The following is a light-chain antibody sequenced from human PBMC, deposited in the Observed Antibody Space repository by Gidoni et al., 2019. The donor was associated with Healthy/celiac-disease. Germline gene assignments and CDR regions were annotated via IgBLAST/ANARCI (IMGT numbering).Light chain of an antibody. CDR3: AAWDDSLNGFWV. J-gene: IGLJ3*02. V-gene: IGLV1-44*01. Sequence: QSVLTQPHSASGTPGQRVTISCSGSSSTIGSNTVNWYQQLPGTAPKLLIYSNNQRPSGVPDRFSGSKSGTSASLAISGLQSEDEADYYCAAWDDSLNGFWVFGGGTKLTVL. CDR1: SSTIGSNT. CDR2: SNN.